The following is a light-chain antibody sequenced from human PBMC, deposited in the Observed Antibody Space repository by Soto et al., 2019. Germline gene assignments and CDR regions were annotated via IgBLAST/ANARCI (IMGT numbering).Light chain of an antibody. CDR2: ASS. V-gene: IGLV2-14*02. CDR1: SSDVGAYNL. CDR3: SSYTSGTTLYV. Sequence: QSALTQPASVSGSPEQSITISCTGTSSDVGAYNLVSWYQHHAGKAPRLMIYASSNRPSGVSHRFSGSRSGNTASLTISGLQAEDEADYYCSSYTSGTTLYVFGTGTKVTVL. J-gene: IGLJ1*01.